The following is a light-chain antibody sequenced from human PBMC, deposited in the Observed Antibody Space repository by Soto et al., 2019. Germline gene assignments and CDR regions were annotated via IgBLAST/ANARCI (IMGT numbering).Light chain of an antibody. CDR1: QGISSY. CDR2: AAS. V-gene: IGKV1-8*01. CDR3: QQDYSYPFT. Sequence: AIRMTQSPSSFSASTGDRVTITCRASQGISSYLAWYQQKPWKDPKLLIYAASTLQSGVPLRFSGSGSGTDFTLAISGLQSEDCANYYCQQDYSYPFTFGPGTKVFSK. J-gene: IGKJ3*01.